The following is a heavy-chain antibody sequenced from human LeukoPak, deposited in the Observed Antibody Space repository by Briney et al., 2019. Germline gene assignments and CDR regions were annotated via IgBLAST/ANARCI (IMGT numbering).Heavy chain of an antibody. CDR1: GFTFNNYA. D-gene: IGHD6-19*01. CDR3: ARGYSSGWYPNYMDV. CDR2: ITGSGAYT. Sequence: GGSLRLSCTASGFTFNNYAMTWVRQAPGKGLEWVSAITGSGAYTNYADSVKGRFTISRDNSKNTIYLQMNSLRAEDTALYYCARGYSSGWYPNYMDVWGKGTTVTVSS. V-gene: IGHV3-23*01. J-gene: IGHJ6*03.